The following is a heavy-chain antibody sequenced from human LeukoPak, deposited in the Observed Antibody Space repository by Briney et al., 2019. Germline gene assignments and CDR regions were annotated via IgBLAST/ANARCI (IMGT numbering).Heavy chain of an antibody. Sequence: ASVKVSCKASGYTFTSYGISWVRQAPGQGLEWMGWISAYNGNTNYAQKLQGRVTMTTDTSTSTAYVELRSLRSDDTAVYYCARDEGYSGSYPIYFDYWGQGTLVTVSS. D-gene: IGHD1-26*01. CDR1: GYTFTSYG. J-gene: IGHJ4*02. CDR2: ISAYNGNT. CDR3: ARDEGYSGSYPIYFDY. V-gene: IGHV1-18*01.